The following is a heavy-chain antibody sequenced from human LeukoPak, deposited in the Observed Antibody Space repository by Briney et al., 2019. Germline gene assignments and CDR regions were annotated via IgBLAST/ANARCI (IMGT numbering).Heavy chain of an antibody. CDR3: AKGGLNWNYYYY. D-gene: IGHD1-1*01. V-gene: IGHV3-23*01. CDR2: ISGSGVST. Sequence: GGSLRLSCAASVFTFGSYAMSWVRQAPGKGLEWVSAISGSGVSTYYADSAKGRFTISRDNSKNTLYLQMNSLRAEDTAVYYCAKGGLNWNYYYYWGQGTLVTVSS. CDR1: VFTFGSYA. J-gene: IGHJ4*02.